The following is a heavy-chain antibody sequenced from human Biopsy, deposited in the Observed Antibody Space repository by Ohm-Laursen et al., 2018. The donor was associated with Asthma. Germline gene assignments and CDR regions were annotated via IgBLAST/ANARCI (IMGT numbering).Heavy chain of an antibody. CDR1: GFSFSYYW. CDR3: ARTFHFWSPYHAEHYQL. V-gene: IGHV3-7*01. J-gene: IGHJ1*01. Sequence: SLRLSCAASGFSFSYYWMTWVRQGPGKGLEWVANIKHDGSEKNHVDSLKGRLTISRDNAKNSLYLQMNSLRVEDTAVYYCARTFHFWSPYHAEHYQLWGQGTLVTVSS. CDR2: IKHDGSEK. D-gene: IGHD3-3*02.